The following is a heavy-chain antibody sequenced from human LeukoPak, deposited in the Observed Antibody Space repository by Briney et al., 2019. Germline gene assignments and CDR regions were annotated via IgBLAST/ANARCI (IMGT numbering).Heavy chain of an antibody. D-gene: IGHD1-26*01. CDR1: GGSISSYY. V-gene: IGHV4-59*01. CDR2: IYYSGST. Sequence: SETLSLTCTVSGGSISSYYWSWIRKPPGKGLEWIGYIYYSGSTNYNPSLKSRVTISVDTSKNQFSLKLSSVTAADTAVYYCARSPPDGSYWDAFDIWGQGTMVTVSS. CDR3: ARSPPDGSYWDAFDI. J-gene: IGHJ3*02.